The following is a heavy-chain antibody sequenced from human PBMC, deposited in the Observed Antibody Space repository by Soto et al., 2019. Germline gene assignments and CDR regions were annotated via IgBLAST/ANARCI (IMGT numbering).Heavy chain of an antibody. CDR1: GYTFTSYG. Sequence: ASVKVSCKASGYTFTSYGISWVRQAPGQGLEWMGWISAYNGNTNYAQKLQGRVTMTTDTSTSTAYMELRSLRSDDTAVYYCARVESDSSGWWPYYFDYWGQGTLVTVSS. J-gene: IGHJ4*02. CDR2: ISAYNGNT. V-gene: IGHV1-18*01. D-gene: IGHD6-19*01. CDR3: ARVESDSSGWWPYYFDY.